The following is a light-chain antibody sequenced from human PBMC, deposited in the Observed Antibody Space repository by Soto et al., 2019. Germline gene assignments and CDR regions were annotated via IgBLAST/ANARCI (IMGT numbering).Light chain of an antibody. CDR3: SSYAGIHTLV. CDR2: EVT. V-gene: IGLV2-8*01. CDR1: SSDVGGHNY. Sequence: QSALTQPPSASGSPGQSVTISCTGTSSDVGGHNYVSWYQQRPGKSPKLIMYEVTQRPSGVSDRFSGSKSGNTATLTVSGRQAADEPHYHCSSYAGIHTLVFGGGPQLTVL. J-gene: IGLJ2*01.